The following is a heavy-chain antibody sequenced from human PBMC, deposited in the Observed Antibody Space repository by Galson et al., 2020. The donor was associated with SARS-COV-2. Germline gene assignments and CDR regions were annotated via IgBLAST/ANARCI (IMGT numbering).Heavy chain of an antibody. J-gene: IGHJ3*02. D-gene: IGHD7-27*01. V-gene: IGHV3-30*10. CDR2: VSYDGHNK. Sequence: GGSLRLSCAASGFTFSSYVMHWVRQAPGKGLEWVGSVSYDGHNKYYTASAQGRFTISRDNSKNTIYLQLNSLRTDDTAVYYCARDPGDFDFGIWGPGKMVTVSS. CDR3: ARDPGDFDFGI. CDR1: GFTFSSYV.